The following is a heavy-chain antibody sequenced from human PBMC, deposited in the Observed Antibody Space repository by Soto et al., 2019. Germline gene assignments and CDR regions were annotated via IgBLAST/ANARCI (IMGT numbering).Heavy chain of an antibody. V-gene: IGHV3-72*01. Sequence: PGGSLRLSCAGSGFTLSDHYIDWVRQAPGKGLEWVGRSRDKAQGYSTAYAASVKGRFTTSRDESKNSVYLQMNSLKTEDTAVYYCAKGSHRHWLSHRFDCWGQGTLVTVSS. CDR2: SRDKAQGYST. CDR3: AKGSHRHWLSHRFDC. D-gene: IGHD6-19*01. J-gene: IGHJ4*02. CDR1: GFTLSDHY.